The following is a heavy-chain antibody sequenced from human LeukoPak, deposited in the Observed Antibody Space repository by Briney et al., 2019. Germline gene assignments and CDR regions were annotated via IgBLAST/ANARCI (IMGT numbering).Heavy chain of an antibody. Sequence: GGSLRLSCAASGFTFSNYWMSWVRQAPGKGLEWVANIKQYGSEKYYADSVRGRFTISRDNAKNSLYLQMNSLRAEDTAVYYCASAIPADYYDFWGQGTLVTVSS. CDR1: GFTFSNYW. V-gene: IGHV3-7*01. J-gene: IGHJ4*02. CDR2: IKQYGSEK. CDR3: ASAIPADYYDF. D-gene: IGHD2-2*02.